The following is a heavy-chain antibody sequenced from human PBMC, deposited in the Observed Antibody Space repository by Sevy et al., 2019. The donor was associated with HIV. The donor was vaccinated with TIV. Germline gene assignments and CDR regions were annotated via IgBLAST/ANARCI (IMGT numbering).Heavy chain of an antibody. J-gene: IGHJ4*02. CDR2: IWYDGSNK. Sequence: GGSLRLSCAASGFTFSSYGMHWVRQAPGKGLEWVAVIWYDGSNKYYADSVKGRFTISRDNSKNTRYLQMNSLRAEDTAVYYCARAKRSGWSGGYDYWGQGTLVTVSS. CDR3: ARAKRSGWSGGYDY. CDR1: GFTFSSYG. D-gene: IGHD6-19*01. V-gene: IGHV3-33*01.